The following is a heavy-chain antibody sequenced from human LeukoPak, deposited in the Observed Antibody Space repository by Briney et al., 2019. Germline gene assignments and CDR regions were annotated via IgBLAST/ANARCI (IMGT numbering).Heavy chain of an antibody. V-gene: IGHV3-33*06. J-gene: IGHJ4*02. CDR1: GFTFSIYA. CDR2: IWYDGSNK. CDR3: AKVTDSSGYFPSDY. D-gene: IGHD3-22*01. Sequence: GGSLRLSCAASGFTFSIYAMHWVRQAPGKGLEWVAVIWYDGSNKYYADSVKGRSTISRDNPKNTLYLQMNSLRADDTAVYYCAKVTDSSGYFPSDYWGQGTLVTVSS.